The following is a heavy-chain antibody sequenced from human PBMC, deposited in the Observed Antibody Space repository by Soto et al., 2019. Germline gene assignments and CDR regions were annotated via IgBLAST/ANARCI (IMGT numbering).Heavy chain of an antibody. CDR3: ARVTGDDYDTFDY. Sequence: SETLSLTCTVSGGSISSGDYYWSWIRQPPGKGLEWIGYIYYSGSTYYNPSLKGRVTISVDTSKNQFSLKLSSVTAADTAVYYCARVTGDDYDTFDYWGQGTLVTVSS. CDR2: IYYSGST. CDR1: GGSISSGDYY. D-gene: IGHD7-27*01. J-gene: IGHJ4*02. V-gene: IGHV4-30-4*01.